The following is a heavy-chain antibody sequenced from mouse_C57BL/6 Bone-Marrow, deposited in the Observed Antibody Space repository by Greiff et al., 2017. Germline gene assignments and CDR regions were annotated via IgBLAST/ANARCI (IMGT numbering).Heavy chain of an antibody. D-gene: IGHD2-4*01. V-gene: IGHV5-6*02. J-gene: IGHJ3*01. CDR3: AGRDDYAWYAY. CDR1: GFTFSSYG. CDR2: ISSGGSYT. Sequence: EVKLVESGGDLVKPGGSLKLSCAASGFTFSSYGMSWVRQTPDKRLEWVATISSGGSYTYYPDSVKGRFTISRDNAKNTLYLQMSSLKSEDTAMYYCAGRDDYAWYAYWGQGTLVTVSA.